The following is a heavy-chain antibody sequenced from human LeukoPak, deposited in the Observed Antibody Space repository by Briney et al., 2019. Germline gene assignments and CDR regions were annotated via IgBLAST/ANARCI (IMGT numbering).Heavy chain of an antibody. D-gene: IGHD3-10*01. V-gene: IGHV3-21*01. CDR3: ARESSESYGMDV. CDR1: GFTFSSYS. Sequence: GGSLILSCAASGFTFSSYSMNWVRQAPGKGLEWVSSISSSSSYIYYADSVKGRFTISRDNAKNSLYLQMNSLRAEDTAVYYCARESSESYGMDVWGQGTTVTVSS. CDR2: ISSSSSYI. J-gene: IGHJ6*02.